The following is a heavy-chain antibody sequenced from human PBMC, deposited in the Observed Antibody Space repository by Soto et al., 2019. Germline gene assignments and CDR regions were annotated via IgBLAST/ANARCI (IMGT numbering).Heavy chain of an antibody. CDR3: AKGEGLYYDWNYFDP. CDR1: GFAFSNSA. J-gene: IGHJ5*02. CDR2: ISYDGSDK. D-gene: IGHD3-3*01. V-gene: IGHV3-30*18. Sequence: QVQLVESGGGVVQPRRSLRLSCAASGFAFSNSAMHWVRQAPGKGLEWVAVISYDGSDKYYTDSVKGRFTISRDNSKSTLYLQMNSLTADDTAVYYCAKGEGLYYDWNYFDPWGQGTLVTVSS.